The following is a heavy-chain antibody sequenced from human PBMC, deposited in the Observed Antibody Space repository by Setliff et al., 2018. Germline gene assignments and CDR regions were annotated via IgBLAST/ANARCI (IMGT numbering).Heavy chain of an antibody. V-gene: IGHV3-23*01. D-gene: IGHD3-3*01. CDR3: AKGGSDFWSELDY. CDR1: GFTFSSYA. J-gene: IGHJ4*02. CDR2: ISGSGGST. Sequence: GGSLRLSCAASGFTFSSYAMSWVRQAPGKGLEWVSGISGSGGSTYYADSVKGRFTIPRDKSKNKLYLQMNSLRAEDTAVYYCAKGGSDFWSELDYWGQGTLVTVSS.